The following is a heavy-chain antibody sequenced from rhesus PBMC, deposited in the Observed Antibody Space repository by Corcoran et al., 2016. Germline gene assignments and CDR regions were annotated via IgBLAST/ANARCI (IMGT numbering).Heavy chain of an antibody. CDR1: GGSFSSYL. Sequence: QVQLQESGPGLVKPSETLSLTCAVSGGSFSSYLCSWTRQPPGKGLEWIGEINGNSGSTNYNPSLKSRVTISKDASKNQFSRKLSSVTAADTAVYYCARNFDYWGQGVLVTVSS. CDR2: INGNSGST. V-gene: IGHV4-80*01. CDR3: ARNFDY. J-gene: IGHJ4*01.